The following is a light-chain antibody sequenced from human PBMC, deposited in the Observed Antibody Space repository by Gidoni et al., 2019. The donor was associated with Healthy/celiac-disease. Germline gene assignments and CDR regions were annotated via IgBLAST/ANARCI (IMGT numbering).Light chain of an antibody. J-gene: IGKJ1*01. CDR3: QQSYSTPTT. CDR2: AAS. V-gene: IGKV1-39*01. CDR1: QSISSY. Sequence: DIQMTQSPSSLSASVGDRVTITCRASQSISSYLTWYQQKPGKAPKLLIDAASSLQSGVPSRFRDSGSGTDFTLTISSLQPEDFATYYCQQSYSTPTTFXQXTKVEIK.